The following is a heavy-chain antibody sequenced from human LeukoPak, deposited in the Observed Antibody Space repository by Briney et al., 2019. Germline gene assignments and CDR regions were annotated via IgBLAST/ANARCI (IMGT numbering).Heavy chain of an antibody. CDR1: GGSISSGSYY. D-gene: IGHD1-20*01. V-gene: IGHV4-61*02. CDR2: IYTSGST. Sequence: SETLPLTCTVSGGSISSGSYYWSWIRQPAGKGLEWIGRIYTSGSTNYNPSLKSRVTISVDTSKNQFSLKLSSVTAADTAVYYCARITSDYYYYYMDVWGKGTTVTVSS. CDR3: ARITSDYYYYYMDV. J-gene: IGHJ6*03.